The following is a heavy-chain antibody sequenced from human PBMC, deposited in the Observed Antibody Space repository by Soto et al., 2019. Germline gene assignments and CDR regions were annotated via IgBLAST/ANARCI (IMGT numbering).Heavy chain of an antibody. CDR3: VRDIR. CDR2: INSDGTTT. Sequence: GGSLRLSCAASGFTFNNFWMYWVRQTPEKVLVWVSGINSDGTTTIYADSVKGRFTISRDNAKNTLYLQMNSLTVEDTAIYYCVRDIRWGQGTLVTVSS. J-gene: IGHJ4*02. V-gene: IGHV3-74*01. CDR1: GFTFNNFW.